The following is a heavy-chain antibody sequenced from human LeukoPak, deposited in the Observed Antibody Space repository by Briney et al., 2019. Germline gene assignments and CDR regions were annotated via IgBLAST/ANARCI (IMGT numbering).Heavy chain of an antibody. CDR1: GGSFSNYY. J-gene: IGHJ5*02. CDR2: IHPYGFT. Sequence: SSETLSLTCALYGGSFSNYYWSWIRQPPGKGLEWIGEIHPYGFTNFNPSLKSRVSISVDTSRNQFSLKLTSVTAADTAVYYRSRGSDESKTGKTWGQGSLVTVSS. V-gene: IGHV4-34*01. D-gene: IGHD1-1*01. CDR3: SRGSDESKTGKT.